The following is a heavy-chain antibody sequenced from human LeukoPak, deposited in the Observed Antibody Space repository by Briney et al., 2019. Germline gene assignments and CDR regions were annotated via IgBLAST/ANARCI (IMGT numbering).Heavy chain of an antibody. CDR1: GASVRRYY. Sequence: SSETLSLTCTVPGASVRRYYGSWIRQSPGEGLGWIGYSHYSGSANFNPSLKSRVSISVDTSKNQFSLNLKSLTAADTAVYYCAGGGYCSSASCHAPLFDWWGPGILVTVSS. V-gene: IGHV4-59*02. CDR3: AGGGYCSSASCHAPLFDW. CDR2: SHYSGSA. D-gene: IGHD2-2*01. J-gene: IGHJ4*02.